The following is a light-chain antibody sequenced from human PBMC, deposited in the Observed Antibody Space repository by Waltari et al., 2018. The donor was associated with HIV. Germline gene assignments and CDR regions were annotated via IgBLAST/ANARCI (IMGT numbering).Light chain of an antibody. CDR1: TSDVGGYNY. CDR2: DVN. Sequence: QSALTQPRSVSGSPGQSVTISCTGTTSDVGGYNYVSWYQQHPGKAPRLIIYDVNKRPSGVPDPFSGAKSGNTASLTISGLQAEDEADYYCCSYAGSYTDVFGTETKVTVL. J-gene: IGLJ1*01. V-gene: IGLV2-11*01. CDR3: CSYAGSYTDV.